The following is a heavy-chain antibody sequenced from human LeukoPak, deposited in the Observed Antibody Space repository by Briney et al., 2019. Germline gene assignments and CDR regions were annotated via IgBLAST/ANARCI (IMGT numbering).Heavy chain of an antibody. CDR1: GYALTELS. V-gene: IGHV1-24*01. J-gene: IGHJ5*02. Sequence: ASVKVSCKVSGYALTELSMHWVRQAPGKGLEWMGGFDPEDGETIYAQKFQGRVTMTRDMSTSTDYMELSSLRSEDTAIYYCARDNSVGDNAWWFDPWGQGTLVTVSS. CDR2: FDPEDGET. D-gene: IGHD1-26*01. CDR3: ARDNSVGDNAWWFDP.